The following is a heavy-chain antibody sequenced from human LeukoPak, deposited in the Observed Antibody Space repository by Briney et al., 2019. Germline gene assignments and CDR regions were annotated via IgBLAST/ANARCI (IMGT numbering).Heavy chain of an antibody. CDR2: IHYSGNT. CDR3: ARGRGRALDY. V-gene: IGHV4-39*01. J-gene: IGHJ4*02. CDR1: GGSTSSSNYY. D-gene: IGHD6-25*01. Sequence: PSETLSLTCTVSGGSTSSSNYYWGWIRQPPGKGLEWIGGIHYSGNTYYNPSLKSRVTISVDTSKNQFSLKLSSVTAADTAVYYCARGRGRALDYWGQGTLVTVSS.